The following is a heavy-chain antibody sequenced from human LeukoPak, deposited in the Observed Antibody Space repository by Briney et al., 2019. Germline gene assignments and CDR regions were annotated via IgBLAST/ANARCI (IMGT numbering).Heavy chain of an antibody. CDR2: IYYTGST. D-gene: IGHD6-19*01. CDR3: ARTVAGKLVFGY. CDR1: GGSISSGGYY. J-gene: IGHJ4*02. Sequence: SETLSLTRTVSGGSISSGGYYWGWIRQPPGKGLEWIGNIYYTGSTYDNPSLKSRVTISLDTSKNQHSLKLSSVTAADTAVYYCARTVAGKLVFGYWGQGILVTVSS. V-gene: IGHV4-39*07.